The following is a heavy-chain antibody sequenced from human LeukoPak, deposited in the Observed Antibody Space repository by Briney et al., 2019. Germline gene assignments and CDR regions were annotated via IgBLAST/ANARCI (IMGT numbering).Heavy chain of an antibody. CDR3: ARDQVDIVATSSDY. Sequence: GGSLRLSCAVSGFTFSSYSMNWVRQAPGKGLEWVSYISSSSSYIYYADSVKRRFTISRHNAKNSLYLQMNSLRAEDTAAYYCARDQVDIVATSSDYWGQGTLVTVSS. CDR1: GFTFSSYS. V-gene: IGHV3-21*01. J-gene: IGHJ4*02. D-gene: IGHD5-12*01. CDR2: ISSSSSYI.